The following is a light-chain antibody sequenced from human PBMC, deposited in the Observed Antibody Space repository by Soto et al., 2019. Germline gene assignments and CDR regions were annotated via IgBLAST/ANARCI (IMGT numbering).Light chain of an antibody. Sequence: QSALTQPASVSGSPGQSIAISYTGTSGDVGGYNYVSWYQQHPGKAPKLMIYDVNIRPSGVSDRFSGSKSGNTASLTISGIQAEDEADYFCSSFTVSGPIFGGGTQLTVL. CDR3: SSFTVSGPI. V-gene: IGLV2-14*03. CDR2: DVN. J-gene: IGLJ2*01. CDR1: SGDVGGYNY.